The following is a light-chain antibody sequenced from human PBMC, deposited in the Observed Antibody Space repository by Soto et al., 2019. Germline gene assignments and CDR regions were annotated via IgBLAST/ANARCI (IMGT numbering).Light chain of an antibody. CDR2: GAS. V-gene: IGKV3-20*01. Sequence: EIVLTQSPGTLSLSPGERATLSCRASQSVSSSYLAWYQQKPGQAPRLLIYGASSRATGIPDRFSGSGSGTDFTLTISRLEPEDFAVYYCQQSGSSPPKTFGQGTKVEIK. CDR1: QSVSSSY. J-gene: IGKJ1*01. CDR3: QQSGSSPPKT.